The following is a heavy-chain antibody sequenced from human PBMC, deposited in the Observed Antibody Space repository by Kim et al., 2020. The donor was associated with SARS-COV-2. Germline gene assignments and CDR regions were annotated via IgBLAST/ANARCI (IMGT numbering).Heavy chain of an antibody. CDR2: ISYDGSNK. CDR3: ARDAVLLWFGEYFDY. Sequence: GGSLRLSCAASGFTFSSYAMHWVRQAPGKGLEWVAVISYDGSNKYYADSVKGRFTISRDNSKNTLYLQMNSLRAEDTAVYYCARDAVLLWFGEYFDYWGQGTLVTVSS. J-gene: IGHJ4*02. V-gene: IGHV3-30*04. CDR1: GFTFSSYA. D-gene: IGHD3-10*01.